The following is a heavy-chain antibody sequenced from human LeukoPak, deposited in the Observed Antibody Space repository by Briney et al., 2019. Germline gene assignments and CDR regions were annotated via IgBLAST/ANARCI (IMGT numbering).Heavy chain of an antibody. CDR1: GFTVDSNY. J-gene: IGHJ4*02. CDR2: IYTGGNT. V-gene: IGHV3-53*01. CDR3: ARGDDSGYYDYFDY. D-gene: IGHD3-22*01. Sequence: GGSLRLSCAASGFTVDSNYLSWVRQAPGKGLEWVSTIYTGGNTYYAASVKGRFTISRDFSKNTVFLHMNSLRAEDSAMYYCARGDDSGYYDYFDYWGQGALVTVSS.